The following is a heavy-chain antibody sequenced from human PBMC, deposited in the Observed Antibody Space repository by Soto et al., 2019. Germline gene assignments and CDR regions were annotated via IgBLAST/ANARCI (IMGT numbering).Heavy chain of an antibody. Sequence: QVHLVQSGAEVKKPGASVKVSCKASGYPFTGYYVHWVRQAPGQGLEWMGWINPNNGATNYAQHFQGRVTVTRDTSITTAYMELSRLRSDDTAVYYCARMKQLVASNWLDPWGQGTLVTVSS. J-gene: IGHJ5*02. V-gene: IGHV1-2*02. CDR3: ARMKQLVASNWLDP. CDR1: GYPFTGYY. D-gene: IGHD6-6*01. CDR2: INPNNGAT.